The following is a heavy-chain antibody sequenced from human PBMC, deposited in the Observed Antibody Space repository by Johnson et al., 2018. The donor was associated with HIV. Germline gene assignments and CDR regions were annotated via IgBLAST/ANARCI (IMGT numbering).Heavy chain of an antibody. Sequence: VQLVESGGGLVQPGRSLRLSCEASGFTFDDYAMNWVRQAPGKGLEWVSGINWNSGSIAYADSVKGRFTISRDNAKKSLYLQMNSLRPEDSALYYCARDTYTHRTTVTESAFDIWGQGTMVTVSS. V-gene: IGHV3-9*01. CDR2: INWNSGSI. D-gene: IGHD4-11*01. J-gene: IGHJ3*02. CDR3: ARDTYTHRTTVTESAFDI. CDR1: GFTFDDYA.